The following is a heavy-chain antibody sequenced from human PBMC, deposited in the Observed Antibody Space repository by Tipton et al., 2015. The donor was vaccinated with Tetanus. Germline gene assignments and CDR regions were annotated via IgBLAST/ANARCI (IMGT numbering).Heavy chain of an antibody. V-gene: IGHV3-74*01. CDR1: GFTFSSYW. CDR3: ARDIAAAGPGYGMDV. CDR2: INSDGSST. D-gene: IGHD6-13*01. J-gene: IGHJ6*02. Sequence: SLRLSCAASGFTFSSYWMHWVRQAPGKGLVWVSRINSDGSSTSYADSVKGRFTISRDNAKNTLYLQMNSLRAEDTAVYYCARDIAAAGPGYGMDVWGQGTTVTVSS.